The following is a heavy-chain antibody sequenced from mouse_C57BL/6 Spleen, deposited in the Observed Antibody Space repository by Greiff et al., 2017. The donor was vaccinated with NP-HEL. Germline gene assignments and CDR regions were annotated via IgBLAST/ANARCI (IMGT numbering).Heavy chain of an antibody. Sequence: QVQLKQSGPELVKPGASVKISCKASGYAFSSSWMNWVKQRPGKGLEWIGRIYPGDGDTNYNGKFKGKATLTADKSSSTAYMQLSSLTSEDSAVYFCARGGYYYVSRIFAYWGQGTLVTVSA. CDR2: IYPGDGDT. V-gene: IGHV1-82*01. D-gene: IGHD1-1*01. J-gene: IGHJ3*01. CDR3: ARGGYYYVSRIFAY. CDR1: GYAFSSSW.